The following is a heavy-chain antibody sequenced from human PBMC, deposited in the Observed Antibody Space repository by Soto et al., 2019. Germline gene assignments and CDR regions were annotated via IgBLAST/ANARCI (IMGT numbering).Heavy chain of an antibody. D-gene: IGHD2-21*02. J-gene: IGHJ4*02. CDR1: GFTFTSNS. CDR3: ARGRVGTAYFDY. Sequence: PGGSLRLFCAASGFTFTSNSMNWVRQAPGKGLEWISYITSSSSTIHYADSVKGRFTISRDNAKNSLFLQMNSLRDDDTAVYYCARGRVGTAYFDYWGQGTLVTVSS. V-gene: IGHV3-48*02. CDR2: ITSSSSTI.